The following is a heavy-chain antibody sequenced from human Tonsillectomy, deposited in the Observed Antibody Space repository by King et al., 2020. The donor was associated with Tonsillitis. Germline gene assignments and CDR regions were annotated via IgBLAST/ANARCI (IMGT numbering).Heavy chain of an antibody. V-gene: IGHV3-74*01. CDR2: ISPDGTYI. D-gene: IGHD3-16*01. CDR3: AREFWGAGDY. J-gene: IGHJ4*02. Sequence: VQLVESGGGLIQPGGSLRLSCAASGFAFSTYWMFWVRQGPGKGLEWVSRISPDGTYIRYADSVMGRFTISSDNAKNTLFLQLSSLRVEDTAVYYCAREFWGAGDYWGQGTQVIVSS. CDR1: GFAFSTYW.